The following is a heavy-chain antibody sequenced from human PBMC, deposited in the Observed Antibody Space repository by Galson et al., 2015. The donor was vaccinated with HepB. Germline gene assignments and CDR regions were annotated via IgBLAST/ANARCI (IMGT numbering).Heavy chain of an antibody. CDR2: LSGDSIII. V-gene: IGHV3-23*01. J-gene: IGHJ5*01. D-gene: IGHD3-9*01. CDR3: AKFGARFDAWFYS. CDR1: GFTLNTHA. Sequence: SLRLSCAASGFTLNTHAMAWVRQPPGKGPEWVSALSGDSIIIHYADSVKGRFTISKDNSENTLYLQMNSLRGEDTALYYCAKFGARFDAWFYSWGQGTLVTVSS.